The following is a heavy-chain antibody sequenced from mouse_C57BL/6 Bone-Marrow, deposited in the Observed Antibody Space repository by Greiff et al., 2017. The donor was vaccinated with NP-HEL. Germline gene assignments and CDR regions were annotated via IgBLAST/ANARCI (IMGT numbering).Heavy chain of an antibody. CDR3: AGVPNGYGEFAY. Sequence: VQLQQSGPGLVKPSQSLFLTCSITGFPITSGYYWIWIRQSPGKPLEWMGYITHSGETFYNPSLQSPISITRETSKNQFFLQLNSVTTEDTAMYYCAGVPNGYGEFAYWGQGTLVTVSA. CDR2: ITHSGET. CDR1: GFPITSGYY. D-gene: IGHD2-2*01. V-gene: IGHV12-3*01. J-gene: IGHJ3*01.